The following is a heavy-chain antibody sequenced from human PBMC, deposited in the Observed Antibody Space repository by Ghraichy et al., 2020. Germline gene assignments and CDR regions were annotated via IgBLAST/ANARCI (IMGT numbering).Heavy chain of an antibody. Sequence: GGSLRLSCAASGFTVSSNYMRWVRQAPGKGLEWVSVIYSGGSTYYADSVKGRFTISRDNSKNTLYLQMNSLRVEDTAVYYCASGDSRITGTTFDYWGQGTLVTVSS. CDR3: ASGDSRITGTTFDY. CDR2: IYSGGST. J-gene: IGHJ4*02. D-gene: IGHD1-7*01. CDR1: GFTVSSNY. V-gene: IGHV3-53*01.